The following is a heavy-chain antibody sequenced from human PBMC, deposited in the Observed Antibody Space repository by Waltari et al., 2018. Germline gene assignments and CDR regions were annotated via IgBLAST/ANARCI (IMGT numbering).Heavy chain of an antibody. J-gene: IGHJ6*02. CDR2: LIPIFGTA. V-gene: IGHV1-69*01. CDR1: GGTFSSYA. Sequence: QVQLVQSGAEVKKPGSSVKVSCKASGGTFSSYAISWVRQAPGQGLEWMGGLIPIFGTANYAQKFQCRVTITADESTSTAYMELSSLRSEDTAVYYCARGDSSSWVDYYYGMDVWGQGTTVTVSS. CDR3: ARGDSSSWVDYYYGMDV. D-gene: IGHD6-6*01.